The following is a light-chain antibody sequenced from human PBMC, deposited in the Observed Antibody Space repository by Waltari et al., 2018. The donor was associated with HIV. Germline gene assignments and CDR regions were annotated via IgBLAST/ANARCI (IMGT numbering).Light chain of an antibody. Sequence: QSVLTQPPSASGTPGQRVTISCSGSRSNIGSNTINWYQQLPGTAPKLLIYRNNQRPSGVPDRFTGSKSGTSVSLAISGLQSEDEADYYCAAWDDSLNGQVFGGGTKLTVL. V-gene: IGLV1-44*01. J-gene: IGLJ3*02. CDR1: RSNIGSNT. CDR3: AAWDDSLNGQV. CDR2: RNN.